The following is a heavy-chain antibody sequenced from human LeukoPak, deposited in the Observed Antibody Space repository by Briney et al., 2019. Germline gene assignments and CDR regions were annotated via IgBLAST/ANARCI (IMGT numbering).Heavy chain of an antibody. CDR3: ARDPTGGPFYYYYGMDV. CDR2: ISYGGSNK. CDR1: GFTFSSYA. V-gene: IGHV3-30-3*01. J-gene: IGHJ6*02. Sequence: GGSLRLSCAASGFTFSSYAMHWVRQAPGKGLEWVAVISYGGSNKYYADSVKGRFTISRDNSKNTLYLQMNSLRAEDTAVYYCARDPTGGPFYYYYGMDVWGQGTTVTVS. D-gene: IGHD1-1*01.